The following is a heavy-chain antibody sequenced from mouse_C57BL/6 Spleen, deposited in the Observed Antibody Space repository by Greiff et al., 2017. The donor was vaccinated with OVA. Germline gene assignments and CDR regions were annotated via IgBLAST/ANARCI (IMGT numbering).Heavy chain of an antibody. CDR1: GYSFTDYN. V-gene: IGHV1-39*01. J-gene: IGHJ4*01. Sequence: QLQESGPELVKPGASVKISCKASGYSFTDYNMNWVKQSNGKSLEWIGVINPNYGTTSYNQKFKGKATLTVDQSSSTAYMQLNSLTSEDSAVYYCARRTTVVAPYYAMDYWGQGTSVTVSS. CDR3: ARRTTVVAPYYAMDY. CDR2: INPNYGTT. D-gene: IGHD1-1*01.